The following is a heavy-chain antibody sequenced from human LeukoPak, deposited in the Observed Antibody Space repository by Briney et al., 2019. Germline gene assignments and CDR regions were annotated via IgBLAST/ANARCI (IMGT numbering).Heavy chain of an antibody. CDR3: ARDIRFLRYMDV. J-gene: IGHJ6*03. Sequence: PSETLSLTCTVSGGSISTYYWSWIRQPPGKGLEWIGYIYYSGSTNYNPSLKTRVTISVDTSKNRFSLRLSSVTAADTAIHYCARDIRFLRYMDVWGKGTTVTVSS. CDR1: GGSISTYY. V-gene: IGHV4-59*01. D-gene: IGHD3-3*01. CDR2: IYYSGST.